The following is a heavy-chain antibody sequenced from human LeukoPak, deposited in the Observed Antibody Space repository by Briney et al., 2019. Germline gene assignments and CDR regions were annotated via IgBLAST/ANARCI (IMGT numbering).Heavy chain of an antibody. Sequence: PGGSLRLSCAASGFTFSSYWMTWVRQAPEKGLEWVANIKQDGSQKFYLDSVKGRFTISRDNAKESLFLQMNSLRAEDTAVYYCARHYDSTAYSLDYWGQGTLVTVSS. D-gene: IGHD3-22*01. CDR3: ARHYDSTAYSLDY. CDR2: IKQDGSQK. V-gene: IGHV3-7*01. CDR1: GFTFSSYW. J-gene: IGHJ4*02.